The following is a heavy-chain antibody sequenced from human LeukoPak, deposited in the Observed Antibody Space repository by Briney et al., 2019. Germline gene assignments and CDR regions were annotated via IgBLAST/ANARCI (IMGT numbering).Heavy chain of an antibody. CDR1: GFTFNNYA. V-gene: IGHV3-23*01. D-gene: IGHD6-13*01. CDR3: AKIPQGSSNDDY. J-gene: IGHJ4*02. CDR2: ISASGGTP. Sequence: GGSLRLSCSASGFTFNNYAMNWVRQAPGKGLEWVSAISASGGTPYYADSVKGRFTISRDNSRNTVYLQIHSLRAEDTAVYYCAKIPQGSSNDDYWGQGTLVTVSS.